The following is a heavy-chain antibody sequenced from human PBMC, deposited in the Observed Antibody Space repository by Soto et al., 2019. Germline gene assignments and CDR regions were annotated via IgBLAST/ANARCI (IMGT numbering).Heavy chain of an antibody. Sequence: EVQLVESGGGLVKPGGSLRLSCAASGFTFSSYSMNWVRKAPGKGLEWVSSISSSSSYIYYADSVKGRFTISRDNAKNSLYLQMNSLRAEDTAVYYCAREGDYYYYYGMDVWGQGTTVTVSS. V-gene: IGHV3-21*01. J-gene: IGHJ6*02. CDR2: ISSSSSYI. CDR1: GFTFSSYS. D-gene: IGHD2-21*02. CDR3: AREGDYYYYYGMDV.